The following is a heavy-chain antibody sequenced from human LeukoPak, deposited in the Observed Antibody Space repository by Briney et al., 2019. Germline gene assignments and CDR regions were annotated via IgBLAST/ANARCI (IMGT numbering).Heavy chain of an antibody. CDR1: GGSISSYY. J-gene: IGHJ4*02. CDR2: IYYSGST. Sequence: PSETLSLTCTVSGGSISSYYWSWIRQPPGKGLEWIGYIYYSGSTNYNPSLKSRVTISVDTSKNQFSLELSSVTAADTAVYYCARALAVGATRFDYWGQGTLVTVSS. CDR3: ARALAVGATRFDY. D-gene: IGHD1-26*01. V-gene: IGHV4-59*01.